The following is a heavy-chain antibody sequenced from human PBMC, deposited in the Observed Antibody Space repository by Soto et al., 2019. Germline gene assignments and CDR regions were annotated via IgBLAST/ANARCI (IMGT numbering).Heavy chain of an antibody. J-gene: IGHJ3*02. CDR3: ARDRGRELGAFDI. Sequence: QVQLVESGGGVVQPGRSLRLSCAASGFTFSSYAMHWVRQAPGKGLEWVAVISYDGSNKYYADSVKGRFTISRDNSKNTLYLQMNSLRAEDTAVYYCARDRGRELGAFDIWGQGTMVTVSS. CDR2: ISYDGSNK. D-gene: IGHD1-26*01. CDR1: GFTFSSYA. V-gene: IGHV3-30-3*01.